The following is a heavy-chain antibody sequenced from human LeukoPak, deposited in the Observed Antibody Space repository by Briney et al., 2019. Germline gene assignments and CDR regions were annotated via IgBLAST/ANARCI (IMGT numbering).Heavy chain of an antibody. CDR3: ARGVNNWNIDVFDI. CDR2: INHSGST. CDR1: GGSFSGYY. J-gene: IGHJ3*02. Sequence: SETLSLTCAVYGGSFSGYYWSWIRQPPGKGLEWIGEINHSGSTNYNPSLKSRVTISVDTSKNQFSLKLSSVTAAETAVYFYARGVNNWNIDVFDIWGQGTMVTVSS. V-gene: IGHV4-34*01. D-gene: IGHD1/OR15-1a*01.